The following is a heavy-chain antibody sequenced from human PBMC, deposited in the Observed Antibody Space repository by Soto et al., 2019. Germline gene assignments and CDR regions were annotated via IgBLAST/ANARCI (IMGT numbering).Heavy chain of an antibody. J-gene: IGHJ6*02. D-gene: IGHD3-3*01. CDR2: IIPIFGTA. CDR3: ARDTPTPYDFWSGSPKGDYYGMDV. V-gene: IGHV1-69*13. CDR1: GGTFSSYA. Sequence: ASVKVSCKASGGTFSSYAISWVRQAPGQGLEWMGGIIPIFGTANYAQKFQGRVTITADESTSTAYMELSSLRSEDTAVYYCARDTPTPYDFWSGSPKGDYYGMDVWGQGTTVTAP.